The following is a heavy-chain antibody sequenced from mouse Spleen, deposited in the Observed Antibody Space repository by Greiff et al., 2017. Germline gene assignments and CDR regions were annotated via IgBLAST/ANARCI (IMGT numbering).Heavy chain of an antibody. D-gene: IGHD1-2*01. CDR1: GYTFTSYW. Sequence: QVQLQQPGAELVKPGASVKMSCKASGYTFTSYWITWVKQRPGQGLEWIGDIYPGSGSTNYNEKFKSKATLTVDTSSSTAYMQLSSLTSEDSAVYYCARKNGYPYYAMDYWGQGTSVTVSS. CDR3: ARKNGYPYYAMDY. J-gene: IGHJ4*01. CDR2: IYPGSGST. V-gene: IGHV1-55*01.